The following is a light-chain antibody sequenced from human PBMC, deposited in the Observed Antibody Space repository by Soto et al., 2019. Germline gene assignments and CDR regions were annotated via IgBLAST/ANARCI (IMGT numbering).Light chain of an antibody. Sequence: DIVMTQSPLSLPVTPGEPASISCRSSQSLLHGNGYTYLDWYLQKPGQSPQLLIYLGSNRASGVPDRFSGSGSGTDFTLKISRVEAVDVGVYYCMQAQQTPITFGGGTKVEIK. CDR2: LGS. CDR3: MQAQQTPIT. V-gene: IGKV2-28*01. CDR1: QSLLHGNGYTY. J-gene: IGKJ4*01.